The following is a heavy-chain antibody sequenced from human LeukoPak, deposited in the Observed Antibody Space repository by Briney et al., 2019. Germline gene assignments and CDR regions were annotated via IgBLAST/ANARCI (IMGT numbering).Heavy chain of an antibody. D-gene: IGHD7-27*01. Sequence: SETLSLTCAVYGGSFSGYYWSWIRQPPGKGLEWIGEINHSGSTNYNPSLKSQVTISVDTSKNQFSLKLSSVTAADTAVYYCARGRRLRNWGFSPQPFDYWGQGTLVTVSS. CDR3: ARGRRLRNWGFSPQPFDY. CDR1: GGSFSGYY. J-gene: IGHJ4*02. V-gene: IGHV4-34*01. CDR2: INHSGST.